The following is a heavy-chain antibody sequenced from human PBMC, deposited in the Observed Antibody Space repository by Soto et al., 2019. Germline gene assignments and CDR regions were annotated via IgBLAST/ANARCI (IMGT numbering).Heavy chain of an antibody. J-gene: IGHJ4*02. D-gene: IGHD1-1*01. CDR1: GITFTNYW. V-gene: IGHV3-74*01. CDR2: VDSDGRGT. CDR3: GTVFER. Sequence: EVQPVESGGGSVQPGGSLRLSCVASGITFTNYWMHWVRQGPGKELVCVARVDSDGRGTSYADFVKGRLTSSRDNAKHTLYLQMNSLRVEDTAMYYCGTVFERWGQGIPVTVSS.